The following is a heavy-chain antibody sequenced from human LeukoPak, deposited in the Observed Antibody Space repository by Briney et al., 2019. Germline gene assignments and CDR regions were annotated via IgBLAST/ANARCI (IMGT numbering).Heavy chain of an antibody. J-gene: IGHJ3*02. CDR3: ARVRQQLVRSHDAFDI. V-gene: IGHV1-46*01. CDR2: TNPSGGST. CDR1: GYTFTSYY. D-gene: IGHD6-13*01. Sequence: ASVKVSCKASGYTFTSYYMHWVRQAPGQGLEWMGITNPSGGSTSYAQKFQGRVTMTRDTSISTAYMELSSLRSDDTAVYYCARVRQQLVRSHDAFDIWGQGTMVTVSS.